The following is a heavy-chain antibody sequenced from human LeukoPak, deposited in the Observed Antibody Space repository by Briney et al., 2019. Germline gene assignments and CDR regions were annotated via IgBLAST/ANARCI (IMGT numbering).Heavy chain of an antibody. CDR3: ARVKALGIVGSTTVLDP. CDR1: GYTFTDYY. D-gene: IGHD1-26*01. J-gene: IGHJ5*02. Sequence: APVKVSCKASGYTFTDYYIHWVRQAPGQGLEWMGWINPNTDGINYAQNFRGRVTMTRDTSISTAYMEPSSLRSDDTAIYYCARVKALGIVGSTTVLDPWGQGTLVTVSS. CDR2: INPNTDGI. V-gene: IGHV1-2*02.